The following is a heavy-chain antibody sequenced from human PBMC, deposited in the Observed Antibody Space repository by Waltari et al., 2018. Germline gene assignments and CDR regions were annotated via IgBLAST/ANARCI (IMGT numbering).Heavy chain of an antibody. Sequence: QVQLQESGPGLVKPSETLSLTCAVSGYSISSGYYWGWIRQPPGTGLEWIGSIYHSGSTYYNPSLKSRVTISVDTSKNQFSLKLSSVTAADTAVYYCARELRYSGSYPLGGYYGMGVWGQGTTVTVSS. CDR1: GYSISSGYY. CDR3: ARELRYSGSYPLGGYYGMGV. D-gene: IGHD1-26*01. V-gene: IGHV4-38-2*02. CDR2: IYHSGST. J-gene: IGHJ6*02.